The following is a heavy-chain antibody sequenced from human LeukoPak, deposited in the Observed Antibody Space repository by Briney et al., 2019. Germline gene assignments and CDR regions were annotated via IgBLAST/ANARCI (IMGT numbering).Heavy chain of an antibody. D-gene: IGHD3-10*01. CDR3: LISYYGSGSYDGEL. V-gene: IGHV1-18*04. Sequence: ASVKVSCKASGYTFTSYGISWVRQAPGQGLEWMGWISAYNGNTNYAQELQGRVTMTTDTSTSTAYMELRSLRSDDTAVYYCLISYYGSGSYDGELWGQGTLVTVSS. CDR1: GYTFTSYG. J-gene: IGHJ1*01. CDR2: ISAYNGNT.